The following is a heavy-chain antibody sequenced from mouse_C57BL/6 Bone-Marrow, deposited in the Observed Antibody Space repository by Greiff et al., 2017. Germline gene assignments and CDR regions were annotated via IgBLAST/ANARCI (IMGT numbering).Heavy chain of an antibody. D-gene: IGHD1-1*01. CDR3: EGLGGISTVVGDMDY. CDR1: GFSFNTYA. Sequence: EVQVVESGGGLVQPKGSLKLSCAASGFSFNTYAMNWVRQAPGKGLEWVARIRSKSNNYATYYADSVKDRFTISRDDSESMLYLQMNNLKTEDAAMYYCEGLGGISTVVGDMDYWGQGTSVTVSS. V-gene: IGHV10-1*01. J-gene: IGHJ4*01. CDR2: IRSKSNNYAT.